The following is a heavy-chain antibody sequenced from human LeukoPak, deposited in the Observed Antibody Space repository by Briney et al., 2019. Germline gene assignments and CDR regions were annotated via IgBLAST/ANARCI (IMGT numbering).Heavy chain of an antibody. CDR3: AKSARGYSYGYYYYYMDV. J-gene: IGHJ6*03. V-gene: IGHV3-30*02. CDR1: GFTFSSYG. CDR2: IRYDGSNK. Sequence: GGSLRLSCAASGFTFSSYGMHWVRQAPGKGLEWVAFIRYDGSNKYYADSVKGRFTISRDNSKNTLYLQMNSLRAEDTAVYYCAKSARGYSYGYYYYYMDVWGKGTTVTISS. D-gene: IGHD5-18*01.